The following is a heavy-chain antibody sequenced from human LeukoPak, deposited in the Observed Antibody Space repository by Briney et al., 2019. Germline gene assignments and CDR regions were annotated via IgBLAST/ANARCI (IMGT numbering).Heavy chain of an antibody. CDR3: ARGFSEYSSSVPIEYYYYYMDV. V-gene: IGHV1-46*01. J-gene: IGHJ6*03. D-gene: IGHD6-6*01. CDR1: GYTFTRYN. CDR2: INPSGGGT. Sequence: ASVKVSCKASGYTFTRYNMHWVRQAPGQGLEWMGIINPSGGGTTYAHKFQGRVTMTRDTSTSTVYMELSSLRSEDTAVYYCARGFSEYSSSVPIEYYYYYMDVWGKGTTVTVSS.